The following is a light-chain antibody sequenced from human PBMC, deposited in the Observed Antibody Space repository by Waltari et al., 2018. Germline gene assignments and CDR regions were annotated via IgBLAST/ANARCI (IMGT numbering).Light chain of an antibody. CDR2: TND. V-gene: IGLV1-44*01. CDR1: SSNIGVNV. J-gene: IGLJ1*01. CDR3: AVWDDNLSGVV. Sequence: QSVLAQPPSVSGPPGQRVTIFCSGGSSNIGVNVVNWCQHLPGTSPRLLIFTNDQRPSGVPDRFSGSKSGTSASLAISGLQSEDEGHYYCAVWDDNLSGVVFGAGTQVTVL.